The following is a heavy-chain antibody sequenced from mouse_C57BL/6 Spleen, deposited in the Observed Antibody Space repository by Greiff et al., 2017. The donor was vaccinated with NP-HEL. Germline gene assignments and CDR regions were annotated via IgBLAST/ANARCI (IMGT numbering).Heavy chain of an antibody. J-gene: IGHJ4*01. D-gene: IGHD6-2*01. Sequence: EVKLMESGGGLVKPGGSLKLSCAASGFTFSDYGMHWVRQAPEKGLEWVAYISSGSSTIYYADTVKGRFTISRDNAKNTLFLQMTSLRSEDTAMYYCARERGSLGAMDYWGQGTSVTVSS. CDR3: ARERGSLGAMDY. CDR1: GFTFSDYG. V-gene: IGHV5-17*01. CDR2: ISSGSSTI.